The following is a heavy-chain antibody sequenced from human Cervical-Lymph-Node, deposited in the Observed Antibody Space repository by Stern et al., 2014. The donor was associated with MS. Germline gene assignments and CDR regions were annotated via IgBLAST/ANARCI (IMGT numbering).Heavy chain of an antibody. D-gene: IGHD2-2*01. CDR2: INPGGSDT. CDR1: GYSFTSYW. V-gene: IGHV5-51*01. CDR3: ARRHCSSRRCGWFDP. Sequence: VQLVQSGAEVKKPGESLKISCKGSGYSFTSYWIGWVRQMPGKGLEWMGIINPGGSDTRYSPSFQGQVTISADKSISTAYRQWSSLKASDTAMYYCARRHCSSRRCGWFDPWGQGTLVTVSS. J-gene: IGHJ5*02.